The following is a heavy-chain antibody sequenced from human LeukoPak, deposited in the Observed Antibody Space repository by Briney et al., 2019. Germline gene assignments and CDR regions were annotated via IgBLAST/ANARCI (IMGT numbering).Heavy chain of an antibody. V-gene: IGHV3-33*06. CDR1: GFTFSSYG. CDR2: IWYDGSNK. CDR3: AKERSETTGGFDY. Sequence: GRSLRLSCAASGFTFSSYGMHWVRQAPGKGLEWVAVIWYDGSNKYYADSVKGRFTISRDNSKNTLYLQMNSLRAEDTAVYYCAKERSETTGGFDYWGQGTLVTVSS. D-gene: IGHD1-1*01. J-gene: IGHJ4*02.